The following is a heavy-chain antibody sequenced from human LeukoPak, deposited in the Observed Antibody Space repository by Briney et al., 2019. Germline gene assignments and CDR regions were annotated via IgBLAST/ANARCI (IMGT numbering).Heavy chain of an antibody. Sequence: ASVNVSCKSSGYTFTGYYMHWVRQAPGQGLEWMGWINPNSGGTNYAQKFQGRVTMTRDTSISTAYMELSRLRSDDTAVYYCARVITGGVDYWGQGTLVTVSS. CDR2: INPNSGGT. CDR3: ARVITGGVDY. CDR1: GYTFTGYY. V-gene: IGHV1-2*02. D-gene: IGHD3-16*01. J-gene: IGHJ4*02.